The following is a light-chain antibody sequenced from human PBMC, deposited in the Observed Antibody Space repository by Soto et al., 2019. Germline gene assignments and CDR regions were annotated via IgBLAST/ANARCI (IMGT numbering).Light chain of an antibody. CDR2: GAS. V-gene: IGKV3-20*01. CDR3: QQYGSSPQT. Sequence: EIVLTQSPGTLSLSPGERATLSCRASQSVRSSYLAWYQQKPGQAPWLLIYGASSRATGIPDRFSGSGSGTDFTLTISRLEPEDFAVYYCQQYGSSPQTFGQGTNVDIK. J-gene: IGKJ1*01. CDR1: QSVRSSY.